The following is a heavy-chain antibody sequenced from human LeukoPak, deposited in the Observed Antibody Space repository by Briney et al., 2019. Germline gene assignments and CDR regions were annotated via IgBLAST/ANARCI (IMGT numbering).Heavy chain of an antibody. CDR1: GGSISGYY. J-gene: IGHJ5*02. CDR2: IYYSGST. D-gene: IGHD6-13*01. V-gene: IGHV4-59*01. Sequence: KPSETLSLTCTVSGGSISGYYWRWIRQPPGKGLEWIGYIYYSGSTNYNPSLKSRVTISVDTSKNQFSLKLSSVTAADTAVYYCARGCSAGTPHNWFDPWGQGTLVTVSS. CDR3: ARGCSAGTPHNWFDP.